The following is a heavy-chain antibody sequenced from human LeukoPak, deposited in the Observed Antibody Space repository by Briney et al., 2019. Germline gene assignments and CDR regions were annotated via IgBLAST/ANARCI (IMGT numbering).Heavy chain of an antibody. D-gene: IGHD1-1*01. CDR3: GRDLSGKDDY. V-gene: IGHV3-74*01. CDR1: GFGFSTYW. J-gene: IGHJ4*02. Sequence: GGSLRLSCAASGFGFSTYWFPWVRQVPGKGLVWVSRINEDGTTTNYADSVRGRFAISRDNAKNSLYLQMNSLTPEDTAVYFCGRDLSGKDDYWGQGILVTVSS. CDR2: INEDGTTT.